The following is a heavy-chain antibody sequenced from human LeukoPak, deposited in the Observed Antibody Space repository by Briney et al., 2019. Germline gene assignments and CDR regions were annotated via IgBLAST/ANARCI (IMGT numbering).Heavy chain of an antibody. CDR3: ARGLGSLRFLEWLLSNYFDY. J-gene: IGHJ4*02. CDR2: ISSSSYI. V-gene: IGHV3-21*01. CDR1: GFTFSSYS. D-gene: IGHD3-3*01. Sequence: GGSLRLSCAASGFTFSSYSMNWVRQAPGKGLEWVSSISSSSYIYYADSVKGRFTISRDNAKNSLYLQMNSLRAEDTAVYYCARGLGSLRFLEWLLSNYFDYWGQGTLVTVSS.